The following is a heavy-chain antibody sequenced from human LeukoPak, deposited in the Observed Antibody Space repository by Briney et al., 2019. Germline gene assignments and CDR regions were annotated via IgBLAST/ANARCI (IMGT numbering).Heavy chain of an antibody. D-gene: IGHD3-16*01. CDR1: GYSITSGYY. CDR3: ARDRVGGYYMDV. J-gene: IGHJ6*03. Sequence: SETLSLTCTVSGYSITSGYYWGWVRQPPGKGLEWLASIYHSGSTFYNPSLQSRVTISVDTSKNQFSLRLSSVTAADTAVYYCARDRVGGYYMDVWGKGTTVTVSS. CDR2: IYHSGST. V-gene: IGHV4-38-2*02.